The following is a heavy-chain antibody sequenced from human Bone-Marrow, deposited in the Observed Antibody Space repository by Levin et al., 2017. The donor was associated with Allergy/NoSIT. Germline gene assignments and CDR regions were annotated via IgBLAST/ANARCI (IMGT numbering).Heavy chain of an antibody. D-gene: IGHD6-19*01. J-gene: IGHJ4*02. Sequence: PGGSLRLFCAASGFAFSNYAMSWVRQAPGKGLQWVSAIRESGERTYYADSVKGRFTISRDNSRNTLYLQMNSLRVEDTAMYYCARETVGRGWYTADYWGQGTLAIVSS. V-gene: IGHV3-23*01. CDR2: IRESGERT. CDR1: GFAFSNYA. CDR3: ARETVGRGWYTADY.